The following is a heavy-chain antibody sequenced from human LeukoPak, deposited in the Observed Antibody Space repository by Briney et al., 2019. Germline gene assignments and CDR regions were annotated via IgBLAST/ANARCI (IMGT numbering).Heavy chain of an antibody. D-gene: IGHD2-15*01. Sequence: GGSLRLSCAASGFTFSDYYMSWIRQAPGKGLEWVSYISSSSSYTNYADSVKGRFTIYRDNAKNSLYLQMNSLRAEDTAVYYCARKAVSFDYWGQGTLVTVSS. CDR1: GFTFSDYY. J-gene: IGHJ4*02. CDR2: ISSSSSYT. V-gene: IGHV3-11*06. CDR3: ARKAVSFDY.